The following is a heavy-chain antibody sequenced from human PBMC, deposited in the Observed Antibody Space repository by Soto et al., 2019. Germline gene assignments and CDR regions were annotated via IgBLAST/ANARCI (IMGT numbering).Heavy chain of an antibody. D-gene: IGHD3-22*01. Sequence: SETLSLTCTVSGGSISSGGYYWSWIRQHPGKGLEWIGYIYYSGSTYYNPSLKSRVTISVDTSKNQFSLKLSSVTAADTAVYYCARVPTYYQDSIGYQPFHPWGQGTLVTVSS. CDR3: ARVPTYYQDSIGYQPFHP. V-gene: IGHV4-31*03. J-gene: IGHJ5*02. CDR1: GGSISSGGYY. CDR2: IYYSGST.